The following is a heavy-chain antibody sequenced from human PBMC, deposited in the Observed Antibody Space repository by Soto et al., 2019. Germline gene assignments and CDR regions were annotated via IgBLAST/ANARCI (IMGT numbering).Heavy chain of an antibody. CDR2: ISPMFGTP. Sequence: SVKVSCKASGGSFSSYVTSWVRQAPGQGLEWLGGISPMFGTPNYAQKFQGRLTITADESTSTAYMQMSSLRSEDTAVYYCARDKSSLYFGSSYGMDVWGQGTTVTVSS. CDR1: GGSFSSYV. D-gene: IGHD3-10*01. J-gene: IGHJ6*02. CDR3: ARDKSSLYFGSSYGMDV. V-gene: IGHV1-69*13.